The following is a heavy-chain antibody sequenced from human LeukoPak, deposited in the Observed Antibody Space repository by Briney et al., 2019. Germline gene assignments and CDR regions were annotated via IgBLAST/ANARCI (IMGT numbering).Heavy chain of an antibody. V-gene: IGHV4-59*01. Sequence: PSETLSLTCTVSGGSISSYYWSWIRQPPGKGLEWIGYIYYSGSTNYNPSLKSRVTISVDTSKNQFSLKLSSVTAADTAVYYCARAGEEHFDYWGQGTLVTVSS. CDR1: GGSISSYY. D-gene: IGHD3-10*01. CDR2: IYYSGST. J-gene: IGHJ4*02. CDR3: ARAGEEHFDY.